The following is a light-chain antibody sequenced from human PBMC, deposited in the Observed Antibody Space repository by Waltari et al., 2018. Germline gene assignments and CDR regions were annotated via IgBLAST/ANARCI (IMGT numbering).Light chain of an antibody. J-gene: IGLJ3*02. CDR3: CSYAGSITFWV. CDR2: DVT. CDR1: SSDVGGYNY. V-gene: IGLV2-11*01. Sequence: QSALTQPRSVSGSPGQSVTISCTGTSSDVGGYNYVSWYQHHPGNAPKLIIYDVTKRPSGVPVRFSASKSDTTASLTISGLQAEDEADYYCCSYAGSITFWVFGGGTKLTVL.